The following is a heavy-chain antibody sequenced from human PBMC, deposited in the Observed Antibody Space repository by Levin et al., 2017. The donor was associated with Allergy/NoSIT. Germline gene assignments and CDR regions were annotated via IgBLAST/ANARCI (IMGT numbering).Heavy chain of an antibody. Sequence: GGSLRLSCATSGFTFTNYGMQWVRQAPGKGPEWVAVISFDASLSFYANSVKGRFTISRENAKNSLYLQMNSLRAGDTAVYYCARDSGSGLDYWGQGTLVTVSS. CDR1: GFTFTNYG. D-gene: IGHD6-19*01. V-gene: IGHV3-30*12. CDR3: ARDSGSGLDY. CDR2: ISFDASLS. J-gene: IGHJ4*02.